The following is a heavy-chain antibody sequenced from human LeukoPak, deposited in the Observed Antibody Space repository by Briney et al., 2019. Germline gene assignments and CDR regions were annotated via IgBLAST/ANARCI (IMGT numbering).Heavy chain of an antibody. V-gene: IGHV4-59*08. Sequence: SETLSLTCTMSGDSVSSYYWNWIRQPPGKGLEWIGYIYYSGSTNYNPSLKSRVTISLDTSNNQFSLKLRSVTAADTAVYYCARIQLWQDYWGQGTLVTVSS. CDR3: ARIQLWQDY. CDR1: GDSVSSYY. CDR2: IYYSGST. J-gene: IGHJ4*02. D-gene: IGHD5-18*01.